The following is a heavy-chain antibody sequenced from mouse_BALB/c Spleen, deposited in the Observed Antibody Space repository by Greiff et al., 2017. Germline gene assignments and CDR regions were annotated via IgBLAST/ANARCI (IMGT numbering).Heavy chain of an antibody. D-gene: IGHD2-2*01. Sequence: EVQLQQSGAELVRPGALVKLSCKASGFNIKDYYMHWVKQRPEQGLEWIGWIDPENGNTIYDPKFQVKASITADTSSNTAYLQLSSLTSEDTAVYYCARGQDGYDALYAMDYWGQGTSVTVSS. V-gene: IGHV14-1*02. CDR1: GFNIKDYY. CDR2: IDPENGNT. CDR3: ARGQDGYDALYAMDY. J-gene: IGHJ4*01.